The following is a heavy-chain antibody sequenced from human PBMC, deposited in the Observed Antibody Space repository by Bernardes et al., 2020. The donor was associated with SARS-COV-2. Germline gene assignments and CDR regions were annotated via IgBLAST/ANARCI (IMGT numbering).Heavy chain of an antibody. J-gene: IGHJ6*02. Sequence: GGSLRLSCAASGFTFSSYAMHWVRQAPGKGLEWVAVISYDGSNKYYADSVKGRFTISRDNSKNTLYLQMNSLRAEDTAVYYCAGSSGAGSYYYGMDVWGQGTTVTVSS. V-gene: IGHV3-30-3*01. CDR3: AGSSGAGSYYYGMDV. D-gene: IGHD6-13*01. CDR2: ISYDGSNK. CDR1: GFTFSSYA.